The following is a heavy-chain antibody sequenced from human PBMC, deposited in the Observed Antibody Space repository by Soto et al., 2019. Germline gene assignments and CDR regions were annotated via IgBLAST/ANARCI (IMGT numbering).Heavy chain of an antibody. CDR3: AKTANGWFSAFDI. CDR2: ISGSGGTT. Sequence: EVQLLESGGGLVQPGGSLRLSCAASGFTFSSYAMSWVRQAPGKGLEWVSAISGSGGTTYYADSVKGRFTFSRANSKNTLYLHMNSLSAEDTAVYYCAKTANGWFSAFDIWGQGTMVTVSS. V-gene: IGHV3-23*01. D-gene: IGHD6-19*01. CDR1: GFTFSSYA. J-gene: IGHJ3*02.